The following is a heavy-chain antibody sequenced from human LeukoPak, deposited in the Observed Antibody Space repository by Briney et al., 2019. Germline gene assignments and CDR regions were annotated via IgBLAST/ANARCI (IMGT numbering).Heavy chain of an antibody. Sequence: SETLSLTCTVSGGPISSGDYYWSWIRQPPGKGLECIGYIYYSGSTYYNPSLKSRVTISVDTSKNQFSLKLSSVTAADTAVYYCARGVDTAMYNYYAMDVWGQGTTVTVSS. CDR3: ARGVDTAMYNYYAMDV. V-gene: IGHV4-30-4*01. J-gene: IGHJ6*02. CDR1: GGPISSGDYY. CDR2: IYYSGST. D-gene: IGHD5-18*01.